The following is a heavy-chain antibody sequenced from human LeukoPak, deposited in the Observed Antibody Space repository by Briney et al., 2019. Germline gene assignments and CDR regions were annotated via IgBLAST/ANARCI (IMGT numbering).Heavy chain of an antibody. V-gene: IGHV3-23*01. CDR2: ISGSGDNT. Sequence: GGSLRLSCAASGFTFSSYGMSWVRQAPGRGREGVSTISGSGDNTYYADSVKGRFTISRDNSKNSLYLQMNSLRAEDTAVYYCARALIGYYFDYWGQGTLVTVSS. CDR3: ARALIGYYFDY. CDR1: GFTFSSYG. D-gene: IGHD2-8*01. J-gene: IGHJ4*02.